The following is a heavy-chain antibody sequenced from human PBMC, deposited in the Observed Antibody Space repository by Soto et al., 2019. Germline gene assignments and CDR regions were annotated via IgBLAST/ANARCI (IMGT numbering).Heavy chain of an antibody. J-gene: IGHJ4*02. Sequence: QVQLQQWGAGLLKPSETLSLTCAVYGGSFSGYYWSWIRQPPGKGLEWIGEINHSGSTNYNPSLKSRATISVDTSKNQFSLKLSSVTAADKAVYYCAREKPYSSSWYHDYWGQGTLVTVSS. V-gene: IGHV4-34*01. CDR2: INHSGST. CDR3: AREKPYSSSWYHDY. D-gene: IGHD6-13*01. CDR1: GGSFSGYY.